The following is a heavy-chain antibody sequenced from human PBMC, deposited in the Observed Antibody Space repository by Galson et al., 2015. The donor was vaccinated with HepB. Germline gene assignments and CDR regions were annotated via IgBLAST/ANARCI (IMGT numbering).Heavy chain of an antibody. CDR3: ARVGRESPFGVPHWFDP. J-gene: IGHJ5*02. CDR2: MNPNSGNT. CDR1: GYTFTSYD. Sequence: SVKVSCKASGYTFTSYDINWVRQATGQGLEWMGWMNPNSGNTGYAQKFQGRVTMTRNTSISTAHMELSSLRSEDTAVYYCARVGRESPFGVPHWFDPWGQGTLVTVSS. D-gene: IGHD3-3*01. V-gene: IGHV1-8*01.